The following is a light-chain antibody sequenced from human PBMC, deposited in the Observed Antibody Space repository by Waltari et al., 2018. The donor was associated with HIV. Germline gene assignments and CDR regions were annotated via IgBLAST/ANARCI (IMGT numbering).Light chain of an antibody. CDR1: QSIRSN. J-gene: IGKJ1*01. V-gene: IGKV1-39*01. CDR3: EQSYNSPRT. CDR2: AAS. Sequence: DIQITQSPSSLSASIGGRVTITCRSSQSIRSNLNWYQQKPGKAPKLLIYAASSLQSGVPSRFSGSGSGTDFTLTISSLQPEDFVTYHCEQSYNSPRTFGQGTKVEIK.